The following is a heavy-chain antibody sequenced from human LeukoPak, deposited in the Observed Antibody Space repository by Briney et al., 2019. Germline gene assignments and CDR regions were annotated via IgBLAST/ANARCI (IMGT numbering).Heavy chain of an antibody. CDR3: ARDNSVGDIAWWFDP. J-gene: IGHJ5*02. CDR1: GYTFTSYG. V-gene: IGHV1-18*01. Sequence: ASVKVSCKASGYTFTSYGISWVRQAPGQGLEWMGWISAYNGNTNYAQKFQGRVTITADESTSTAYMELSSLRSEDTAVYYCARDNSVGDIAWWFDPWGQGTLVTVSS. D-gene: IGHD3-16*02. CDR2: ISAYNGNT.